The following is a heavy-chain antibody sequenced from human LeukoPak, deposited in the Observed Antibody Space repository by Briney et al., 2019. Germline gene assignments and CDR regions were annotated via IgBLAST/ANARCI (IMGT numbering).Heavy chain of an antibody. CDR1: GGSFSGYY. D-gene: IGHD3-10*01. CDR3: GGGGYYGSGNDFRFDP. CDR2: IHYTGST. V-gene: IGHV4-59*01. Sequence: SETLSLTCAVYGGSFSGYYWSWIRQSPGKGLECIGYIHYTGSTNYNPSSKSGVTVSVKTSKNQFSLKWKSVTPADPPVYYFGGGGYYGSGNDFRFDPWGQGTLVTVSS. J-gene: IGHJ5*02.